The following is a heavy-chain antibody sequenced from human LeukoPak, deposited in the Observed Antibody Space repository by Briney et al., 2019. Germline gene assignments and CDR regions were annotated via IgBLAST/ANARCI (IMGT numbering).Heavy chain of an antibody. J-gene: IGHJ4*02. CDR1: GGSFSGYY. D-gene: IGHD3-16*02. V-gene: IGHV4-34*01. CDR3: ASGDYDYVWGSYRYGDY. CDR2: INHSGST. Sequence: SETLSLTCAVYGGSFSGYYWSWIRQPPGKGLEWIGEINHSGSTNYNPSLKSRVTISVDTSKNQFSLKLSSVTAADTAVYYCASGDYDYVWGSYRYGDYWGQGTLVTVSS.